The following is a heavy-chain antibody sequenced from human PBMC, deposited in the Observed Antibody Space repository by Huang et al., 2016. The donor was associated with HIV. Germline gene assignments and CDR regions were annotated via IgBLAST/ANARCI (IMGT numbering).Heavy chain of an antibody. CDR3: ARHREGPVAYYSGWGSHLNYMDV. J-gene: IGHJ6*03. CDR1: GGSIRSSDYH. D-gene: IGHD3-10*01. Sequence: QLLLQESGPGLVKPSEALALTCAVSGGSIRSSDYHWGWIRQPPGKGLEWIGSIYYTGSTHYSPSRKSRVTIAVDASKNLFFLNLPSMTAADTAVYYCARHREGPVAYYSGWGSHLNYMDVWGRGRTVVVSS. V-gene: IGHV4-39*01. CDR2: IYYTGST.